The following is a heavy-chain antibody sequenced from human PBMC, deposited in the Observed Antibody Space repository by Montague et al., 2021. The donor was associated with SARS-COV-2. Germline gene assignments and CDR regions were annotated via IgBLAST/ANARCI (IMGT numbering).Heavy chain of an antibody. CDR1: GYTFTNYW. CDR2: IDPSDDDT. CDR3: ARKGDYYDLDV. V-gene: IGHV5-51*01. Sequence: QSGAEVKKPGESLKISCKGSGYTFTNYWIAWVRQMPGKGLEWMGXIDPSDDDTTYNPSFQGQVIISADKSITTAYLQWSSLKASDTAIYYCARKGDYYDLDVWGQGATVTVSS. J-gene: IGHJ6*02.